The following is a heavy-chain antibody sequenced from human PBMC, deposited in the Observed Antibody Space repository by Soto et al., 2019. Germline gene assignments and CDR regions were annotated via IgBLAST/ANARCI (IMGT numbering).Heavy chain of an antibody. V-gene: IGHV3-7*03. CDR3: ARDTLGYYDNGYYYD. D-gene: IGHD3-22*01. CDR2: IKQDGSEK. Sequence: EVQLVESGGGSVQPGGSLRLSCAASGFMFSTYWMSWVRQAPGKGLEWVANIKQDGSEKYYVDSVKGRFTISRDNALNSLYLQMNSLRAEDTAMYYCARDTLGYYDNGYYYDWGQGTLVTVSS. J-gene: IGHJ4*02. CDR1: GFMFSTYW.